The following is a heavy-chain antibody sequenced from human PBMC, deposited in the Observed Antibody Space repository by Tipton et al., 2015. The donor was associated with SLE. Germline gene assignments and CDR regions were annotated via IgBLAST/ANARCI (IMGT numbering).Heavy chain of an antibody. CDR3: ARSMGIAARGNAFDI. D-gene: IGHD6-6*01. CDR1: GYSISSGYY. Sequence: TLSLTCAVSGYSISSGYYWGWIRQPPGKGLEWIGSIYHSGSTNYNPSLKSRVTISVDTSKNQFSLKLSSVTAADTAVYYCARSMGIAARGNAFDIWGQGTMVTVSS. V-gene: IGHV4-38-2*01. J-gene: IGHJ3*02. CDR2: IYHSGST.